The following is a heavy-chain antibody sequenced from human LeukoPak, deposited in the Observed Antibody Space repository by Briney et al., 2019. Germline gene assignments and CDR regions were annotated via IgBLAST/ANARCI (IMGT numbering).Heavy chain of an antibody. J-gene: IGHJ4*02. CDR1: GFTFSSYE. CDR2: ISSSGSTK. CDR3: ARLTHYYDSSGYWVFDY. Sequence: GGSLRLSCAVSGFTFSSYEMNWVRQAPGKGLEWVSYISSSGSTKYYADSVKGRFIISRDNAKNSLYLQMNSLRAEDTAVYYCARLTHYYDSSGYWVFDYWGQGTLVTVSS. V-gene: IGHV3-48*03. D-gene: IGHD3-22*01.